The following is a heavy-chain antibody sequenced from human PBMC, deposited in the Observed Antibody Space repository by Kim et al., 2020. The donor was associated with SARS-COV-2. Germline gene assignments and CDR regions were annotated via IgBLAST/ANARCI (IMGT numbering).Heavy chain of an antibody. Sequence: GGSLRLSCAASGFTVSRNYMSWARQAPGKGLEWVSVIYSGGNTYYADSVKGRFTIPRDNSKNTLYLQMNNLGAEDTAVYYCAGSDIVGVTSLSTHYFD. D-gene: IGHD2-21*02. CDR2: IYSGGNT. V-gene: IGHV3-66*01. CDR3: AGSDIVGVTSLSTHYFD. CDR1: GFTVSRNY. J-gene: IGHJ4*01.